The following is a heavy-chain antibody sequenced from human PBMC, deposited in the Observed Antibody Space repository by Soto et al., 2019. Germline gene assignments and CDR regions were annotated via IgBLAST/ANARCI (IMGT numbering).Heavy chain of an antibody. Sequence: SSVKAVSKASGYTLTEHGMSWVREARGERQEWLGWIKPYNANTRYGEKVQGRVTMTTDTSSTVYMELTGLTSDDTAVYYCARDWTSPSCVSSSCPRGGWFDPWGQGTLVTV. J-gene: IGHJ5*02. CDR2: IKPYNANT. CDR1: GYTLTEHG. CDR3: ARDWTSPSCVSSSCPRGGWFDP. V-gene: IGHV1-18*04. D-gene: IGHD2-15*01.